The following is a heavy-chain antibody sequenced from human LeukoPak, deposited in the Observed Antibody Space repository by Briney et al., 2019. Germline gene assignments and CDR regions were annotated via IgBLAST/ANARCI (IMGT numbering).Heavy chain of an antibody. CDR2: IYPGDFDT. D-gene: IGHD6-13*01. J-gene: IGHJ5*02. CDR3: ARRPAVSSSWNWFDP. CDR1: GYSFTNYW. Sequence: GESLKISCKGSGYSFTNYWIGWVRQMPGKGLEYMGIIYPGDFDTRYSPSFKGQVTISADKSISTAYLQWNSLKASDTAMYYCARRPAVSSSWNWFDPWGQGTLVTVSS. V-gene: IGHV5-51*01.